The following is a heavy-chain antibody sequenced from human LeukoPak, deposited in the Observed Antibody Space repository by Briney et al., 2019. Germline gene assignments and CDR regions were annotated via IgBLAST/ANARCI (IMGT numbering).Heavy chain of an antibody. J-gene: IGHJ6*03. V-gene: IGHV4-30-4*08. CDR2: IYYIGNT. CDR1: GGSISSGNYH. D-gene: IGHD3-10*01. CDR3: ARDREAYGSGLHYYYYMDV. Sequence: SSETLSLTCTVSGGSISSGNYHWSWIRQPPGKGLEWIGYIYYIGNTYYNPSLKSRVTISVDTSKNQFSPKLRSLTAADTAVYYCARDREAYGSGLHYYYYMDVWGKGTTVTVSS.